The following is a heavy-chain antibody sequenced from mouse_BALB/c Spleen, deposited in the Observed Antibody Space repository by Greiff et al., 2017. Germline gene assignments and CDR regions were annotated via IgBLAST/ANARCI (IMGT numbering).Heavy chain of an antibody. CDR3: ARDYGYDPTAWFAY. V-gene: IGHV14-3*02. Sequence: VQLKESGAELVKPGASVKLSCTASGFNIKDTYMHWVKQRPEQGLEWIGRIDPANGNTKYDPKFQGKATITADTSSNTAYLQLSSLTSEDTAVYYCARDYGYDPTAWFAYWGQGTLVTVSA. D-gene: IGHD2-2*01. J-gene: IGHJ3*01. CDR1: GFNIKDTY. CDR2: IDPANGNT.